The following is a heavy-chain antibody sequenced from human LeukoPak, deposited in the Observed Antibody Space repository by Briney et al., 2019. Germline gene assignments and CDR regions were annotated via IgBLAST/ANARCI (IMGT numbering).Heavy chain of an antibody. CDR2: IIPIFGTA. CDR1: GGTFSSYA. Sequence: SVKVSCKASGGTFSSYAISWVRQAPGQGLEWMGGIIPIFGTANYAQKFQGRVTITADESTSTAYMELSSLRSEDTAVYYCARGIVGATYWFDPWGQGTLVTVSS. D-gene: IGHD1-26*01. J-gene: IGHJ5*02. CDR3: ARGIVGATYWFDP. V-gene: IGHV1-69*13.